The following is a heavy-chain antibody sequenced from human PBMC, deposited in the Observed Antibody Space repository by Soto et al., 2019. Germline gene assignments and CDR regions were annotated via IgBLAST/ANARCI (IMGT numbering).Heavy chain of an antibody. CDR1: GGTFSSYT. CDR2: IIPILGIA. D-gene: IGHD3-22*01. V-gene: IGHV1-69*04. CDR3: GRDYYDSSGYREVGGVHYFDY. Sequence: SVKVSCKASGGTFSSYTISWVRQAPGQGLEWMGRIIPILGIANYAQKFQGRVTITADKSTSTAYMELSSLRSEDTAVYYCGRDYYDSSGYREVGGVHYFDYWGQGTLVTVSS. J-gene: IGHJ4*02.